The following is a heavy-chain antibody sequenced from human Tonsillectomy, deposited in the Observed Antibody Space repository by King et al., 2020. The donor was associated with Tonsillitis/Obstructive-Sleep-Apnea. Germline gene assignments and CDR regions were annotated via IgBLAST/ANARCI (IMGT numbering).Heavy chain of an antibody. CDR1: GFSLSTSGMC. V-gene: IGHV2-70*01. J-gene: IGHJ5*02. CDR2: IDWDDDK. CDR3: ARSIAAAVGFRFDP. D-gene: IGHD6-13*01. Sequence: TLKESGPALVKPTQTLTLTCTFSGFSLSTSGMCVSWIRQPPGKALEWLALIDWDDDKYYSTSLKTRLTISKDTSKNPVVLTMTNMDPVDTATYYCARSIAAAVGFRFDPWGQGTLVTVSS.